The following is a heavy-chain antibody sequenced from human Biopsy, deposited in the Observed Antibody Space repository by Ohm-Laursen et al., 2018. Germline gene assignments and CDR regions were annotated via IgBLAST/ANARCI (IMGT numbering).Heavy chain of an antibody. Sequence: SVKVSCKAPGGTFSNYGVNWVRQAPGQGLEWLGGNIPILGTGNYAQKFQDRVTVAADTSTSTATMELRSLRSDDTAVYYCATKLTGYFHHWGQGTLVTVS. V-gene: IGHV1-69*06. J-gene: IGHJ1*01. CDR3: ATKLTGYFHH. CDR2: NIPILGTG. D-gene: IGHD3-9*01. CDR1: GGTFSNYG.